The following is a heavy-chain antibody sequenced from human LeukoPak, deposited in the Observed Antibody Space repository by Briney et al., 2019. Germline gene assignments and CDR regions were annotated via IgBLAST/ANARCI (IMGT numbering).Heavy chain of an antibody. D-gene: IGHD6-19*01. V-gene: IGHV1-18*01. CDR2: ISAYNGNT. CDR3: ARDRVAVAGSTYYYYGMDV. Sequence: GASVKVSCKASGYTFTSYGISWVRQAPGQGLEWMGWISAYNGNTNYAQKLQGRVTMTTDTSTSTAYMELRSLRSDDTAVYYCARDRVAVAGSTYYYYGMDVWGQGTTVTVSS. J-gene: IGHJ6*02. CDR1: GYTFTSYG.